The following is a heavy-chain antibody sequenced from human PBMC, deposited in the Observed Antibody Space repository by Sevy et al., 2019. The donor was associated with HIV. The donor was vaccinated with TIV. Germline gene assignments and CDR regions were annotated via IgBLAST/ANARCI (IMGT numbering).Heavy chain of an antibody. CDR1: SGFTFSSYW. D-gene: IGHD3-22*01. Sequence: GGSLRLSCAASSGFTFSSYWMSWVRQAPGKGLEWVANIKQDGSVKHHVDSVSGRFTISIDNAKNSLYLQMNRLRVEDTAVYYCARGTYYYDSSGYYHDVFDVWGQGTMVTVSS. J-gene: IGHJ3*01. V-gene: IGHV3-7*03. CDR2: IKQDGSVK. CDR3: ARGTYYYDSSGYYHDVFDV.